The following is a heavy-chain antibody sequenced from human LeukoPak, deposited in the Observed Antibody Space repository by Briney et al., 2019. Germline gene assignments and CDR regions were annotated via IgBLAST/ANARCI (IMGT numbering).Heavy chain of an antibody. CDR1: GFTFSSYA. D-gene: IGHD3-3*01. Sequence: GGSLRLSCAASGFTFSSYAVHWVRQAPGKGLEWVAVISYDGSNKYYADSVKGRFTISRDNSKNTLYLQMNSLRAEDTAVYYCARASTEDYDFWSNRWFDPWGQGTLVTVSS. J-gene: IGHJ5*02. CDR3: ARASTEDYDFWSNRWFDP. V-gene: IGHV3-30-3*01. CDR2: ISYDGSNK.